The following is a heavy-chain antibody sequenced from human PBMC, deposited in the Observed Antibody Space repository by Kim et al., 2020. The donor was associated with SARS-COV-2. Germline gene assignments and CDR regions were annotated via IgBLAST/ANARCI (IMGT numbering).Heavy chain of an antibody. CDR2: IRIEGGNL. CDR1: GFDFSTSW. J-gene: IGHJ5*02. Sequence: GGSLRLSCAASGFDFSTSWMHWVRQAPGKGRVWVSGIRIEGGNLRNADSVKGRFTISRDNAKNTLYLQRNGLRTEDTAVYYCAKVGDYDSSGFYAFFRSWGQGTRVTVSS. CDR3: AKVGDYDSSGFYAFFRS. D-gene: IGHD3-22*01. V-gene: IGHV3-74*01.